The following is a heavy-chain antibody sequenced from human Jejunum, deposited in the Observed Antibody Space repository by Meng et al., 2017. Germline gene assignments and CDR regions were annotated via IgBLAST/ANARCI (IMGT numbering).Heavy chain of an antibody. J-gene: IGHJ2*01. CDR3: ARGPYTHGHFWYFDL. D-gene: IGHD5-18*01. Sequence: QVQLQESGPGLVKPSQTLPLTCTVSGGSISSSSVYWVWIRQPPGMGLEWIGSIDYTEYTHFNASLKSRVTMSIDTSRKQISLMLSSVTAADTAVYYCARGPYTHGHFWYFDLWGRGTLVTVSS. V-gene: IGHV4-39*01. CDR1: GGSISSSSVY. CDR2: IDYTEYT.